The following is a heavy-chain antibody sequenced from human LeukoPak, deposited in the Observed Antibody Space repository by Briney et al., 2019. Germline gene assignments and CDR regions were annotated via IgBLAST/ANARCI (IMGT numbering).Heavy chain of an antibody. CDR1: GYTFTSYD. CDR3: ARGGDYYDSSGYYYEDY. V-gene: IGHV1-8*03. Sequence: ASVKVSCKASGYTFTSYDINWVRQATGQGLGWMGWMNPNSGNTGYAQKFQGRVTITRNTSISTAYMELSSLRSEDTAVYYCARGGDYYDSSGYYYEDYWGQGTLVTVSS. J-gene: IGHJ4*02. CDR2: MNPNSGNT. D-gene: IGHD3-22*01.